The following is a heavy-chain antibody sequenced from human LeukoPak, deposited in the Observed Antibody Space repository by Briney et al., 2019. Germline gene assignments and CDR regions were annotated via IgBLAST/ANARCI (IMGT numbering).Heavy chain of an antibody. D-gene: IGHD3-3*01. J-gene: IGHJ6*02. V-gene: IGHV3-30*04. CDR2: ISYDGTNNK. CDR1: GFTFSSFSGYD. Sequence: GGSLRLSCAASGFTFSSFSGYDMHWVRQAPGKGLEWVALISYDGTNNKYYADSVKGRFTISRDNSKNTLYLQMNSLRTEDTAVYYCARDNGVWVTIFGVVTPDYYYYGMDVWGQGTTVTVSS. CDR3: ARDNGVWVTIFGVVTPDYYYYGMDV.